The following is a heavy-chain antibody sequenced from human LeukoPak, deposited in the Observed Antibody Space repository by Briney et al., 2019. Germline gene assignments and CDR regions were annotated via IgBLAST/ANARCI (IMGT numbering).Heavy chain of an antibody. V-gene: IGHV3-9*01. CDR2: ISWNSGSI. CDR1: GSPFDDYA. D-gene: IGHD6-19*01. CDR3: ATSSGIAVAGLFDY. J-gene: IGHJ4*02. Sequence: PGRSLRLSCAASGSPFDDYAMHWVRQAPGKGLGWVSGISWNSGSIGYADSVKGRFTISRDNAKNSLYLQMNSLRAEDTALYHCATSSGIAVAGLFDYWGQGTLVTVSS.